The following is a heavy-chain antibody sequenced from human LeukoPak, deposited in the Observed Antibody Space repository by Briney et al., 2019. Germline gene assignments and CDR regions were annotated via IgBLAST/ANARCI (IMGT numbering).Heavy chain of an antibody. J-gene: IGHJ6*03. CDR1: GESFCAYA. V-gene: IGHV3-20*04. CDR2: INWNGGST. Sequence: GGSLRLSCSASGESFCAYAWNWVRQAPGKGLEWVSGINWNGGSTGYADSVKGRFTISRDNAKNSLYLQMNSLRAEDTALYYCARGGDYMDVWGKGTTVTVSS. CDR3: ARGGDYMDV.